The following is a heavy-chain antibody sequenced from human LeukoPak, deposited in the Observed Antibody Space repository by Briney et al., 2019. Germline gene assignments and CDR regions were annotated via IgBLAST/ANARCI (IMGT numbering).Heavy chain of an antibody. CDR1: GFTSCVYN. CDR2: ISSSGSTI. D-gene: IGHD3-10*01. J-gene: IGHJ4*02. CDR3: ARGLGSGSYYPYFDY. Sequence: VGSLRLSCAASGFTSCVYNTSGIRGAPRGGVEGGSYISSSGSTISYADPMKGRLTISTDNAKNSLYLQMTRLRAEDTAVYYCARGLGSGSYYPYFDYWGQGTLVTVSS. V-gene: IGHV3-11*01.